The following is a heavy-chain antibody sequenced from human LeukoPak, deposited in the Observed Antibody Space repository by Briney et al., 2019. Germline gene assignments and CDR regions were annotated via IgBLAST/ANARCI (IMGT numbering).Heavy chain of an antibody. CDR1: GGSFSGYY. D-gene: IGHD2-15*01. J-gene: IGHJ6*04. CDR3: ARGPSKGYCSGGSCFRYYYYGMDV. V-gene: IGHV4-34*01. Sequence: PSETLSLTCAVHGGSFSGYYWSWIRQPPGKGLEWIGEINHSGSTNYNPSLKSRVTISVDTSKNQFSLKLSSVTAADTAVYYCARGPSKGYCSGGSCFRYYYYGMDVWGKGTTVTVSS. CDR2: INHSGST.